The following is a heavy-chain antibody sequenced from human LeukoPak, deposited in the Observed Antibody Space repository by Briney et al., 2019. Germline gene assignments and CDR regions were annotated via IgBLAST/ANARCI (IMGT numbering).Heavy chain of an antibody. D-gene: IGHD2-2*01. Sequence: ASVKVSCKASGGTFSSYAISWVRQAPGQGLEWMGGIIPIFGTANYAQKFQGRVTITADESTSTAYMELSSLRSEGTSVYFCARSYCSSTSCYRFGYWGQGTLVTVSS. CDR3: ARSYCSSTSCYRFGY. CDR2: IIPIFGTA. J-gene: IGHJ4*02. CDR1: GGTFSSYA. V-gene: IGHV1-69*13.